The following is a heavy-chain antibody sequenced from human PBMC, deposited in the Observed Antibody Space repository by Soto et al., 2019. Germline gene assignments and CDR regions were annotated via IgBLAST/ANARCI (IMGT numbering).Heavy chain of an antibody. Sequence: QVQLQESGPGLVKPSETLSLTCTVSGGFISSYYWSWIRQSPGKGLELIGYIHHTGSTNYNPSLKSRVTMSLDTSMNQFSLKLYSVTAADTAVYYCARSIDSSGFYFSNCWGQGTLVTVSS. CDR2: IHHTGST. J-gene: IGHJ4*02. CDR1: GGFISSYY. CDR3: ARSIDSSGFYFSNC. V-gene: IGHV4-59*01. D-gene: IGHD3-22*01.